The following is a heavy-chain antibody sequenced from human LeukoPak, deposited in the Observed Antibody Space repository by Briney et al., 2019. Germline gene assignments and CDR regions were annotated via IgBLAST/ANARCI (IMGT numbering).Heavy chain of an antibody. D-gene: IGHD5-12*01. J-gene: IGHJ4*02. CDR2: IYYSGTT. V-gene: IGHV4-38-2*02. CDR1: GYSISSGYY. CDR3: ARFTQYSGYADQ. Sequence: SETLSLTCTVSGYSISSGYYWGWIRQPPGKGLEWIGNIYYSGTTNYNPSLKSRVTISVDTSKNQFSLKLSSVTAADTAVFYCARFTQYSGYADQWGQGTLVTVSS.